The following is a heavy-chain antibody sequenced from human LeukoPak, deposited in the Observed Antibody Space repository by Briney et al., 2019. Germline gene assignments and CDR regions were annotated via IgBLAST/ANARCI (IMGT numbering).Heavy chain of an antibody. CDR3: ARVRAERWLHSYYFDY. Sequence: PSETLSLTCTVSGGSISSGDYYWSWIRQPPGKGLEWIGYIYHSGSTYYNPSHKSRVTISVDRSKNQFSLKLSSVTAADTAVYYCARVRAERWLHSYYFDYWGQGTLVTVSS. V-gene: IGHV4-30-4*01. CDR1: GGSISSGDYY. J-gene: IGHJ4*02. CDR2: IYHSGST. D-gene: IGHD5-24*01.